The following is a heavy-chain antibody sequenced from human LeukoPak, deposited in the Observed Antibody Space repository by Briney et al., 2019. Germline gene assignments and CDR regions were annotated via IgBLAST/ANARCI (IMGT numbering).Heavy chain of an antibody. V-gene: IGHV1-2*02. CDR1: GYTFTGYY. CDR3: AAVAGLGNAFYI. CDR2: INPNSGGT. J-gene: IGHJ3*02. D-gene: IGHD6-19*01. Sequence: ASVKVSCKASGYTFTGYYMHWVRQAPGQGLEWMGWINPNSGGTNYAQKFQGRVTMTRDTSISTAYMELSRLRSDDTAVYYCAAVAGLGNAFYIWGQGTMVTVSS.